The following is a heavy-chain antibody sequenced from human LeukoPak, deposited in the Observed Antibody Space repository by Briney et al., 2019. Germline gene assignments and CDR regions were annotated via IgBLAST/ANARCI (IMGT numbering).Heavy chain of an antibody. Sequence: GGSLRLSCGASGFVFSNFALTWFRQAPGKGLEWVSTIIGSARSTFHAASVKGRFTISRDNSNNTVFLHMNSLSAEDTAVYFCAKHPGPYGANPFSSWGLGTLVTVSS. D-gene: IGHD4-23*01. CDR3: AKHPGPYGANPFSS. CDR2: IIGSARST. V-gene: IGHV3-23*01. J-gene: IGHJ5*02. CDR1: GFVFSNFA.